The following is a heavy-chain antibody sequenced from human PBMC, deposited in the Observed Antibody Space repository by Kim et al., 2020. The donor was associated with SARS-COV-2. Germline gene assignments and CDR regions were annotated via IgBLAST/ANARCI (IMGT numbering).Heavy chain of an antibody. D-gene: IGHD2-2*01. J-gene: IGHJ4*02. CDR3: ARHSRIVVVPAAILA. CDR1: GGSISSSSYY. V-gene: IGHV4-39*01. CDR2: IYYSGST. Sequence: SETLSLTCTVSGGSISSSSYYWGWIRQPPGKGLEWIGSIYYSGSTYYNPSLKIRVTISVDTSKNQFSLKLSSVTAADTAVYYCARHSRIVVVPAAILAWGQGTLVTVSS.